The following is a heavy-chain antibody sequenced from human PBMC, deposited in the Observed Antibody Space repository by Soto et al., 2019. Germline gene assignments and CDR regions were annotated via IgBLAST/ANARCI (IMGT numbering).Heavy chain of an antibody. CDR2: INSDGSIT. V-gene: IGHV3-74*01. Sequence: QAGGSLRLSCAASGFTFSNHWMHWVRQAPGKGLVWVSRINSDGSITNYADSVKGRFTISRDNAKNTLYLQMNSLRDDDTAVYYYAGTGNNCGLLDYWGQGTLVTVSS. D-gene: IGHD1-1*01. J-gene: IGHJ4*02. CDR1: GFTFSNHW. CDR3: AGTGNNCGLLDY.